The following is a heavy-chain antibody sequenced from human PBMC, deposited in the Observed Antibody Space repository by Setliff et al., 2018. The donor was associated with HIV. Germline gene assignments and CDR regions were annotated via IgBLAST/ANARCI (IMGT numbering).Heavy chain of an antibody. CDR1: GYTFTSYG. D-gene: IGHD2-2*01. Sequence: AASVKVSCKASGYTFTSYGISWVRQAPGQGLEWIGKIIPIFGEANYAQKFQGRVTITADESASTAYMELSSLRSEDTAVYYCTRHRVVPAALNWFDPWGQGTLVTVSS. V-gene: IGHV1-69*13. CDR3: TRHRVVPAALNWFDP. CDR2: IIPIFGEA. J-gene: IGHJ5*02.